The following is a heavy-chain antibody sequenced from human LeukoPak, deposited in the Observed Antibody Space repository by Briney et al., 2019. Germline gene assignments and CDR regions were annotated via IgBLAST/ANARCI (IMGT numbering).Heavy chain of an antibody. Sequence: PSETLSLTCAVYGGSFSGYNWSWIRQPPGKGLEWIGEINHSGSTNYNPSLKSRVTISVDTSKNQFSLKLSSVTAADTAVYYCARATGYSYGFRTIDFDYWGQGTLVTVSS. CDR2: INHSGST. CDR1: GGSFSGYN. D-gene: IGHD5-18*01. CDR3: ARATGYSYGFRTIDFDY. V-gene: IGHV4-34*01. J-gene: IGHJ4*02.